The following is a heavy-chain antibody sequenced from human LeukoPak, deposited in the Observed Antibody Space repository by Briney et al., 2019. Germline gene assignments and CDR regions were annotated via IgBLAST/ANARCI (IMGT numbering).Heavy chain of an antibody. D-gene: IGHD5-24*01. J-gene: IGHJ4*02. Sequence: PSETLSLTCAVSGGSISSSNWWSWVRQPPGKGLEWIGEINHIGSTNYNPSLKSRVTISVDTSKNQFSLKLSSVTAADTAFYYCARHLPSPELQFYFDYWDQGTLVTVSS. CDR2: INHIGST. CDR3: ARHLPSPELQFYFDY. CDR1: GGSISSSNW. V-gene: IGHV4-4*02.